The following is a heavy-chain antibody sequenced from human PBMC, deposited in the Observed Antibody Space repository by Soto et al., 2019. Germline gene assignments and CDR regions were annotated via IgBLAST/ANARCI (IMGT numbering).Heavy chain of an antibody. D-gene: IGHD6-6*01. CDR2: MYYTGNK. J-gene: IGHJ5*02. Sequence: PSATLSLTCTVSGGSISSSTYYWDWIRQPPGKGLEWIGAMYYTGNKNYNPSLESRVTMSVDTSKNQFSLKLSSVTPTDTAVYYCARRSSSSLGSLFDPWGRGVLVTVSS. V-gene: IGHV4-39*01. CDR1: GGSISSSTYY. CDR3: ARRSSSSLGSLFDP.